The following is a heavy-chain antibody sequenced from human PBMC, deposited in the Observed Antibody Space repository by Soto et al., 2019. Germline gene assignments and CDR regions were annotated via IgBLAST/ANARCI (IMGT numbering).Heavy chain of an antibody. CDR3: TTDYFFWSGYYGMDV. Sequence: SLRLSCAASGFTFSHAWMNWVRHAPGKGLEWVGRIKSKTDGGTTDYAAPVKGRFTISRDDSKNTLYLQMNSLKTEDTAVYYCTTDYFFWSGYYGMDVWGQGTTVTVSS. CDR1: GFTFSHAW. CDR2: IKSKTDGGTT. J-gene: IGHJ6*02. V-gene: IGHV3-15*07. D-gene: IGHD3-3*01.